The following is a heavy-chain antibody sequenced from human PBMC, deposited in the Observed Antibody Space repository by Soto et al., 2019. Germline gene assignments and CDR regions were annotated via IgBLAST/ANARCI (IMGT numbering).Heavy chain of an antibody. CDR1: GFTFNTYA. Sequence: EVQLLESGGGLVQPGESLRLSCAASGFTFNTYAVSWVRQAPGKGLEWVSVIGASSAFTYYADSVKGRFTISRDNSKNTLYLQMNSLRAEDTAVYYCAKDQNGDYGAFDYWGQGTLVTVSS. CDR3: AKDQNGDYGAFDY. V-gene: IGHV3-23*01. J-gene: IGHJ4*02. CDR2: IGASSAFT. D-gene: IGHD4-17*01.